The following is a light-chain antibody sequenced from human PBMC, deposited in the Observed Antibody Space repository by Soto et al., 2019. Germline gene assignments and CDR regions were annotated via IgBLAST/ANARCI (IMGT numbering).Light chain of an antibody. CDR2: AAS. CDR1: QGIINY. Sequence: DIQLTQAPSFLSASVGDRVTITCRASQGIINYLAWYQQTPGKAPKLLIYAASTLQSVVPSRFSGSGSGTEFTITIRSLQPEDFATYHCQQVKPYPLTFGGGTTVDIK. CDR3: QQVKPYPLT. J-gene: IGKJ4*01. V-gene: IGKV1-9*01.